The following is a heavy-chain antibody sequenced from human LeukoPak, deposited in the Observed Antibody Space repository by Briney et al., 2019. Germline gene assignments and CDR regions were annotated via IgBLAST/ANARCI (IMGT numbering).Heavy chain of an antibody. J-gene: IGHJ3*02. CDR3: ARDLWGATYYDFWSGYSDAFDI. D-gene: IGHD3-3*01. CDR1: GGTFSSYA. Sequence: GASVKVSCKASGGTFSSYAISRVRQAPGQGLEWMGRIIPIFGTANYAQKFQGRVTITTDESTSTAYMELSSLRSEDTAVYYCARDLWGATYYDFWSGYSDAFDIWGQGTMVTVSS. CDR2: IIPIFGTA. V-gene: IGHV1-69*05.